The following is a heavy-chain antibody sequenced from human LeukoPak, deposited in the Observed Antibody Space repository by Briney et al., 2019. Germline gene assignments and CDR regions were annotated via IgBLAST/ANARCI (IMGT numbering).Heavy chain of an antibody. D-gene: IGHD6-13*01. V-gene: IGHV3-30*03. CDR3: ARRAAAGRCFDY. Sequence: RSGGSLRLSCAASGFTFSNYGLHWVRQAPGKGLERVAVISSDGRVKYYADSVKGRFTISRDSSRNTMYLQMDSLRAEDTAVYYCARRAAAGRCFDYWGQGTLVTVSS. CDR2: ISSDGRVK. J-gene: IGHJ4*02. CDR1: GFTFSNYG.